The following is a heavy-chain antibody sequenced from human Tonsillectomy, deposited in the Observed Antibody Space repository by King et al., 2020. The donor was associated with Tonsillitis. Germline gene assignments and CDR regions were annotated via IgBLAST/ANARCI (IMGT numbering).Heavy chain of an antibody. CDR2: IYGSGDT. J-gene: IGHJ5*02. V-gene: IGHV4-59*01. CDR1: GGPISNSY. Sequence: VQLQESGPGLVKPSETLYLTCTVSGGPISNSYWSWIRQPPGKGLEWIGYIYGSGDTNYNPSLESRVTVSLDTSQNKFSLKLSSVTAADTAVYYCVRKAVTGNLPFDPWGQGTLVSVSS. D-gene: IGHD6-19*01. CDR3: VRKAVTGNLPFDP.